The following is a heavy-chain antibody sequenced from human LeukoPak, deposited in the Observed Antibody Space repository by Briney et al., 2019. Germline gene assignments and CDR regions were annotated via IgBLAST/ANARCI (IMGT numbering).Heavy chain of an antibody. CDR3: AKDRVDCSSTSCLYYYYHYMDV. CDR2: IRYDGSNK. J-gene: IGHJ6*03. Sequence: PGGSLRLSCAASGFTFSSYGMHWVRQAPGKGLEWVAFIRYDGSNKYYADSVKGRFTISRDNSKNTLYLQMNSLRAEDTAVYYCAKDRVDCSSTSCLYYYYHYMDVWGKGTTVTVSS. CDR1: GFTFSSYG. D-gene: IGHD2-2*01. V-gene: IGHV3-30*02.